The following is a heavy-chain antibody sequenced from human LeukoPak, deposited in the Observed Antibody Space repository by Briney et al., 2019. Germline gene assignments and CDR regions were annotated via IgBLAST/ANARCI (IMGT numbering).Heavy chain of an antibody. D-gene: IGHD3-9*01. CDR1: GLTFSIFE. V-gene: IGHV3-48*03. J-gene: IGHJ3*02. Sequence: PGGSLRLSCEASGLTFSIFEMDWVRLAPGKGLEWVSFISSSGNIKLYADSVRGRFTISRDNAKNSLYLRMSSLRAEDTAVYYCAKGGSPGYNYNAFDMWGQGTVVAVS. CDR2: ISSSGNIK. CDR3: AKGGSPGYNYNAFDM.